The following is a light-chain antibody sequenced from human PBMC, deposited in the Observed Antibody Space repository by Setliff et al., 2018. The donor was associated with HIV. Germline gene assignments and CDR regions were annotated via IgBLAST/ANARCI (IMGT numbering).Light chain of an antibody. Sequence: QSALTQPASVSGSPGQSVAISCTGNSSDIGTYNLVSWYQQHPGKAPQLIIFEVNKRPSGVSDRFSGSKSGNTASLTISALQAGDEADYYCCSYAGPNNFDVFGTGTKVTVL. CDR2: EVN. CDR1: SSDIGTYNL. V-gene: IGLV2-23*02. CDR3: CSYAGPNNFDV. J-gene: IGLJ1*01.